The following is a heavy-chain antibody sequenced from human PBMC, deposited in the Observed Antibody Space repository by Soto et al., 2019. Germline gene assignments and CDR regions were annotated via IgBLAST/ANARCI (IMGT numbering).Heavy chain of an antibody. CDR2: VSDSGATT. CDR1: GFTFSTYA. CDR3: AQRGGSGYYGAFDY. Sequence: EGSLSLSGAASGFTFSTYAMTWVRHAPGKGLEWVSGVSDSGATTYYADSVKGRFTISRDNSKNTLYLQMNSLRGEDTAVYYCAQRGGSGYYGAFDYWGQGTLVTVSS. J-gene: IGHJ4*02. D-gene: IGHD3-22*01. V-gene: IGHV3-23*01.